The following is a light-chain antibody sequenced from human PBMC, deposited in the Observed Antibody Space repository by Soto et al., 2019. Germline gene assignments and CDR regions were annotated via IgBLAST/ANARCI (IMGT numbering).Light chain of an antibody. J-gene: IGLJ2*01. CDR2: SNN. V-gene: IGLV1-44*01. CDR1: SSNIGSNS. CDR3: AAWDDSLDVLI. Sequence: QSMLTQPPSASGTPGQRVSISCSGSSSNIGSNSVDWYQQLPGTAPKLLISSNNQRPSGVPDRFSGSKSGTSASLAISGLQSEDEADYYCAAWDDSLDVLIFGGGTKLTVL.